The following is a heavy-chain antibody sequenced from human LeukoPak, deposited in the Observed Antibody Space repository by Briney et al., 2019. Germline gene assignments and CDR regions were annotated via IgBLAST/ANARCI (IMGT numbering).Heavy chain of an antibody. CDR3: ARSRAAEWLSVGMDV. Sequence: SGGSLRLSCAASGFTVSSNYMSWVRQAPGKGLEWVSVIYSGGSTYYADSVKGRFTISRDNSKNTLYLQVNSLRAEDTAVYYCARSRAAEWLSVGMDVWGQGTTVTVSS. D-gene: IGHD3-3*01. J-gene: IGHJ6*02. V-gene: IGHV3-66*02. CDR2: IYSGGST. CDR1: GFTVSSNY.